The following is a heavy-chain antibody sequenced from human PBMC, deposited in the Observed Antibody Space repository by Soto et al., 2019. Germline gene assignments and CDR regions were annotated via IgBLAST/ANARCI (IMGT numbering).Heavy chain of an antibody. V-gene: IGHV4-59*01. CDR2: IYYSGST. D-gene: IGHD2-2*01. Sequence: SETLSFTCTVSGGSISSYYWSWIRQPPGKGLEWIGYIYYSGSTNYNPSLKSRVTISVDTSKNQFSLKLSSVTAADTAVYYCARGRGYQDAFDIWGKGTMVTVSS. CDR1: GGSISSYY. CDR3: ARGRGYQDAFDI. J-gene: IGHJ3*02.